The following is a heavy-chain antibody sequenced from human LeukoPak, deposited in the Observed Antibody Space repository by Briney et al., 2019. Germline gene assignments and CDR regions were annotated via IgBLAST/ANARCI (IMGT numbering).Heavy chain of an antibody. CDR2: ISYDGSNK. CDR3: AKDWGEYYGSGSYYNGDY. J-gene: IGHJ4*02. Sequence: GGSLRLSCAASGFTFSSYGMHWVRQAPGKGLEWVAVISYDGSNKYYADSVKGRFTISRDNSKNTLYLQMNSLRAEDTAVYYCAKDWGEYYGSGSYYNGDYWGQGTLVTVSS. CDR1: GFTFSSYG. D-gene: IGHD3-10*01. V-gene: IGHV3-30*18.